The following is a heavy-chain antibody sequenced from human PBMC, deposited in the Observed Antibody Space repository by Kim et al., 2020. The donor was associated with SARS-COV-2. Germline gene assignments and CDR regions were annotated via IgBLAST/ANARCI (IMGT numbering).Heavy chain of an antibody. D-gene: IGHD1-26*01. CDR3: ARGSGSYYEVDY. V-gene: IGHV3-21*01. Sequence: YADSGKGRFTISRDNAKNSLYLQMSSLRGEDTAVYYCARGSGSYYEVDYWGQGTLVTVSS. J-gene: IGHJ4*02.